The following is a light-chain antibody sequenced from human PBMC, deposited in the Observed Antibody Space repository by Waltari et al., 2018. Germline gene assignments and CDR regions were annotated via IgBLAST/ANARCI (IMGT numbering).Light chain of an antibody. V-gene: IGLV2-23*02. CDR1: NNDIGRYNL. J-gene: IGLJ2*01. CDR2: EVN. CDR3: CSYAGTPRVV. Sequence: QSALTQPASVSGSPGQSITISCTGTNNDIGRYNLVSWYQQHPGKAPKVIIFEVNKRPSGVSMRFSGAKSGNTASLTVSGLHPEDEADYYCCSYAGTPRVVFGGGTKLTVL.